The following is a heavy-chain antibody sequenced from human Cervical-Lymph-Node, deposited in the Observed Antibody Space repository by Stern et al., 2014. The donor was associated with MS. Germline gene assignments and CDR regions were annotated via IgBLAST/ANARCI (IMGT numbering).Heavy chain of an antibody. J-gene: IGHJ3*02. D-gene: IGHD1-14*01. CDR2: ISSSGSTI. V-gene: IGHV3-11*01. CDR3: ARVERNEDAFDI. Sequence: VQLVQSGGGLVKPGGSLRLSCAASGFTFSDYYMSRIRQAPGKGLERVSYISSSGSTIYYADSVKGRFTISRDNAKNSLYLQMNSLRAEDTAVYYCARVERNEDAFDIWGQGTMVTVSS. CDR1: GFTFSDYY.